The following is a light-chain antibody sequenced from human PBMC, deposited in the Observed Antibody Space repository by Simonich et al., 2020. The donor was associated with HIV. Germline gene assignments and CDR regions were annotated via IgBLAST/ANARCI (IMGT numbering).Light chain of an antibody. Sequence: DIQMTQSPSSLSASVGDRVTITCRASHGISNSLAWYQQKPGKAPKLLLYAASRLESGVPSRCSGRGSGTDYTLTISSLQPEDFATYYCQQYYSTPPTVGQGTKVEIK. CDR3: QQYYSTPPT. V-gene: IGKV1-NL1*01. CDR2: AAS. J-gene: IGKJ1*01. CDR1: HGISNS.